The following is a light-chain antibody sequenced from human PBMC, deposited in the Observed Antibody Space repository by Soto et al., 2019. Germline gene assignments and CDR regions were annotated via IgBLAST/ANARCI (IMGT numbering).Light chain of an antibody. V-gene: IGLV2-8*01. J-gene: IGLJ3*02. Sequence: QSALTQPPSASGSPGQSVTISCTGTSSDVGGYNYVSWYQHHPGKDPKVMIYEVNKRPSGVPDRFSGSKSGNTAFLIVSGLHAEDEAHYYCTSYSGSDILLFGGGTKVTVL. CDR2: EVN. CDR3: TSYSGSDILL. CDR1: SSDVGGYNY.